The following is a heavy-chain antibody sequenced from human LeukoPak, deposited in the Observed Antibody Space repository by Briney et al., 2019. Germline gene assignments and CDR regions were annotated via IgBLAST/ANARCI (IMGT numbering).Heavy chain of an antibody. CDR1: GYTFSSYY. D-gene: IGHD6-19*01. CDR2: INPSGGST. CDR3: ASQSIAVAGTYDAFDI. V-gene: IGHV1-46*01. J-gene: IGHJ3*02. Sequence: ASVTVSCKASGYTFSSYYMHWVRQAPGQGLEWMGIINPSGGSTSYAQKFQGRVTMTRDTSTSTVYMELSSLRSEDTAVYYCASQSIAVAGTYDAFDIWGQGTMVTVSS.